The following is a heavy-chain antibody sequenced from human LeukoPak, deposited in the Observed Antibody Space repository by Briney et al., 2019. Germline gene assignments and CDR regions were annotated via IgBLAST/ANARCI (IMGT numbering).Heavy chain of an antibody. V-gene: IGHV4-59*02. J-gene: IGHJ4*02. D-gene: IGHD1-26*01. Sequence: SETLSLTCTVSGXSVSSYFWSWIRQPPGKGLEWIGYMYYSGSTNYNPSLKSRVTISLDTSKNQFSLQLSSVTAADTAVYYCARLDNGRGAFDYWGQGTLVTVSS. CDR2: MYYSGST. CDR3: ARLDNGRGAFDY. CDR1: GXSVSSYF.